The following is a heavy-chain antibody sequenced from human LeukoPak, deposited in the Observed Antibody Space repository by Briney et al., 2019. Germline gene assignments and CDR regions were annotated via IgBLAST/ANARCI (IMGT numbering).Heavy chain of an antibody. Sequence: GGSLRPSCAASGFTFSSYNMNWVRQAPGKGLEWVSFIDVGSTTIYYSDSVKGRFTISRDNANKSLYLQMNSLRAEDTAVYYCARDYGDYFGNWGQGTLVTVSS. D-gene: IGHD4-17*01. CDR3: ARDYGDYFGN. CDR2: IDVGSTTI. CDR1: GFTFSSYN. V-gene: IGHV3-48*01. J-gene: IGHJ4*02.